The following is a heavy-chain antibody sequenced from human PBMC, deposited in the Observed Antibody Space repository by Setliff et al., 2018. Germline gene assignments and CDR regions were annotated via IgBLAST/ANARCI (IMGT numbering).Heavy chain of an antibody. J-gene: IGHJ6*03. CDR3: ARDRIREYYYYYMDV. Sequence: LRLSCAASGFTFSSYWMSWVRQAPGKGLEWVANIKQDGSEKYYVDSVKGRFTISRDNAKNSLYLQMNSLRAEDTAVYYCARDRIREYYYYYMDVWGKGTTVTVSS. V-gene: IGHV3-7*01. CDR1: GFTFSSYW. CDR2: IKQDGSEK.